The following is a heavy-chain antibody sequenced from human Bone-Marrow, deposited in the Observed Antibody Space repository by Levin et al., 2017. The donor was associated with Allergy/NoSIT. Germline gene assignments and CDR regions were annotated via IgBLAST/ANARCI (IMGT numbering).Heavy chain of an antibody. D-gene: IGHD6-13*01. Sequence: GESLKISCAASGFTFSSYAMHWVRQAPGKGLEWVAVISYDGSNKYYADSVKGRFTISRDNSKNTLYLQMNSLRAGDTAVYYCARDVFGCLGPCSSSWYPNFDYWGQGTLVTVSS. CDR2: ISYDGSNK. V-gene: IGHV3-30-3*01. CDR3: ARDVFGCLGPCSSSWYPNFDY. CDR1: GFTFSSYA. J-gene: IGHJ4*02.